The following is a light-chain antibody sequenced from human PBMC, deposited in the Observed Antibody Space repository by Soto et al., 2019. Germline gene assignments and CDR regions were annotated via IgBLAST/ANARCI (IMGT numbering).Light chain of an antibody. CDR3: QQYNSNSWT. CDR1: QSISSW. V-gene: IGKV1-5*01. CDR2: DAS. Sequence: IQMTQSPSTRSASVGDRVTISCRASQSISSWLAWYQQKPGKAPKLLIYDASSLESGVPPRFSGSGSGTEFTLTISSLQPDDFATYYCQQYNSNSWTFGQGTKVDI. J-gene: IGKJ1*01.